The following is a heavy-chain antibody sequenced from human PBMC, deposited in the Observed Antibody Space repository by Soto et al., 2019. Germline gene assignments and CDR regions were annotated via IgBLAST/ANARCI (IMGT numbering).Heavy chain of an antibody. V-gene: IGHV4-59*08. Sequence: PSETLSLTCTVSGGSISSYYWSWIRQPPGKGLEWIGYIYYSGSTNYNPSLKSRVTISVDTSKNQFSLKLSSVTAADTAVYYCARIPPYCSSTSCYYYYYRAVWGKGTTVAVS. CDR1: GGSISSYY. J-gene: IGHJ6*03. CDR3: ARIPPYCSSTSCYYYYYRAV. D-gene: IGHD2-2*01. CDR2: IYYSGST.